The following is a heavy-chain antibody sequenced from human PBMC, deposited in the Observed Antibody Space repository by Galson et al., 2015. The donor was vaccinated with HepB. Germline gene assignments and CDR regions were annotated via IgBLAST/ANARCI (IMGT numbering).Heavy chain of an antibody. CDR2: IRSSSSYI. Sequence: SLRLSCAASGFTFSSYSMNWVRQAPGKGLEWVSSIRSSSSYIYYADSVKGRFTISRDNAKNSLYLQMNSLRAEDTAVYYCARDRCSSNSCYRDYYYYGMDVWGQGTTVTVSS. CDR1: GFTFSSYS. J-gene: IGHJ6*02. D-gene: IGHD2-2*01. V-gene: IGHV3-21*01. CDR3: ARDRCSSNSCYRDYYYYGMDV.